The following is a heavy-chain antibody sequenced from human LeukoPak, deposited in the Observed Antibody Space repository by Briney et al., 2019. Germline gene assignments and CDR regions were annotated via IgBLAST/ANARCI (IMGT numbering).Heavy chain of an antibody. J-gene: IGHJ6*03. D-gene: IGHD4-17*01. CDR2: ISAYNGNT. CDR3: ARDFSSAVTTLGYYYYYMDV. Sequence: ASVKVSCKASGYTFTSYGISWVRQAPGQGLEWMGWISAYNGNTNYAQKLQGRVTMTTDTSTSTAYMELRSLRSDDTAVYYCARDFSSAVTTLGYYYYYMDVWGKGTTVTISS. CDR1: GYTFTSYG. V-gene: IGHV1-18*01.